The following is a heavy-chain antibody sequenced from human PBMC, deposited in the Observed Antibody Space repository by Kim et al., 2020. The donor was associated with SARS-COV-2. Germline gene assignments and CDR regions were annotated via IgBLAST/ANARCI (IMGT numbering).Heavy chain of an antibody. Sequence: YHTPSHKGRVTIAVDTSKNQFSLKLSSVTAADTAVYYCARHRGIAAPFDYWGQGTLVTVSS. D-gene: IGHD6-6*01. J-gene: IGHJ4*02. V-gene: IGHV4-39*01. CDR3: ARHRGIAAPFDY.